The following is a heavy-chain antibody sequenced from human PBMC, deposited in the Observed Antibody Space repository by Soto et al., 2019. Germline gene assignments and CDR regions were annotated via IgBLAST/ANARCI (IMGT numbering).Heavy chain of an antibody. D-gene: IGHD1-26*01. CDR1: GYTFSDHW. V-gene: IGHV5-51*01. Sequence: GDSLKISCKASGYTFSDHWVAWVRHMPGKGMEWMGIIFPEDSDTRYRPSLQGQVTISVDKSVSIAYLQWTSLHPSDTAIYYCVRQTWIKHWGALSYFAYSARGTEVTVSA. CDR3: VRQTWIKHWGALSYFAY. J-gene: IGHJ4*01. CDR2: IFPEDSDT.